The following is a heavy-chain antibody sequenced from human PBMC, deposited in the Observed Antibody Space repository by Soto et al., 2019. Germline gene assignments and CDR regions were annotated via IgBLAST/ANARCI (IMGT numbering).Heavy chain of an antibody. CDR1: GFTFTSSA. CDR3: AAGLYDFWSGYRPLYGMDV. Sequence: SVKVSCKASGFTFTSSAVQWVRQARGQRLEWIGWIVVGSGNTNYAQKFQERVTITRDMSTSTAYMELSSLRSEDTAVYYCAAGLYDFWSGYRPLYGMDVWGQGTTVTVSS. CDR2: IVVGSGNT. J-gene: IGHJ6*02. V-gene: IGHV1-58*01. D-gene: IGHD3-3*01.